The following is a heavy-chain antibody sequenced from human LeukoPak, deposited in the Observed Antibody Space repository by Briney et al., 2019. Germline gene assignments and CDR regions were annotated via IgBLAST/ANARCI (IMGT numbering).Heavy chain of an antibody. CDR2: ISTTGGID. Sequence: GGSLRLSCAASGFTFSEYYMHWIRQAPGKGLEWVADISTTGGIDSYADLVLGRFTISRDKCYDSLSLQLNSLRADDTAVYYCARKTVAGPFDCWSQGTLVTVSS. J-gene: IGHJ4*02. CDR3: ARKTVAGPFDC. V-gene: IGHV3-11*01. CDR1: GFTFSEYY. D-gene: IGHD6-13*01.